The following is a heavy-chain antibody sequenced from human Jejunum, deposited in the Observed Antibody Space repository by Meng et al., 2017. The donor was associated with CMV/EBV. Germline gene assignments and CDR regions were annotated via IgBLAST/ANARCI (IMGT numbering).Heavy chain of an antibody. D-gene: IGHD4-11*01. Sequence: CAASGFTFRNYWMTWVRQAPGKGLEWVANIKEDGSEKYFVDSVNGRFTISRDNAQNSLYLQMNSLRVADTAVYYCARKRNSNWFDSWGQGNLVTVSS. CDR1: GFTFRNYW. CDR2: IKEDGSEK. V-gene: IGHV3-7*01. J-gene: IGHJ5*01. CDR3: ARKRNSNWFDS.